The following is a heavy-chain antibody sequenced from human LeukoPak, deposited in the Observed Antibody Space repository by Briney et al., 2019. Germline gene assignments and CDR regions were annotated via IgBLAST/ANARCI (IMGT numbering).Heavy chain of an antibody. CDR3: ARDGDYTTNYYGSGSYYPY. V-gene: IGHV3-66*01. Sequence: GGSPRLSCAASGFTVSSNYMSWVRQAPGKGLEWVSVIYSGGSTYYADSVKGRFTISRDNSKNTLYLQMNSLRAEDTAVYYCARDGDYTTNYYGSGSYYPYWGQGTLVTVSS. CDR1: GFTVSSNY. CDR2: IYSGGST. D-gene: IGHD3-10*01. J-gene: IGHJ4*02.